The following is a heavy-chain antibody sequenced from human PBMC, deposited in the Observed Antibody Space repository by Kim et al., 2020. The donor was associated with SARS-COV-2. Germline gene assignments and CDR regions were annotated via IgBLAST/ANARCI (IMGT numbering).Heavy chain of an antibody. CDR1: GFTFSDSD. CDR3: IARYDGGSCSF. D-gene: IGHD2-15*01. J-gene: IGHJ4*02. CDR2: IRNKPNTYAT. Sequence: GGSLRLSCAASGFTFSDSDIHWVRQASGKGPEWVGRIRNKPNTYATAFAASVQGRFTISRDDSKNTADLQMNSLKAEDTAVYYCIARYDGGSCSFWGQGTLVTVSS. V-gene: IGHV3-73*01.